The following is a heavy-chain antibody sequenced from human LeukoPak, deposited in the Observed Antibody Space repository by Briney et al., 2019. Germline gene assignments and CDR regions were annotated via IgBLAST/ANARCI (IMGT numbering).Heavy chain of an antibody. CDR3: ARGENNYGYYYFDY. Sequence: GGSLRLSCAASGFTFSSYSMNWVRQAPGKELEWVSSISSSSSYIYYADSVKGRFTISRDNAKNSLYLQMNSLRAEDTAVYYCARGENNYGYYYFDYWGQGTLVTVSS. V-gene: IGHV3-21*01. CDR1: GFTFSSYS. CDR2: ISSSSSYI. D-gene: IGHD5-18*01. J-gene: IGHJ4*02.